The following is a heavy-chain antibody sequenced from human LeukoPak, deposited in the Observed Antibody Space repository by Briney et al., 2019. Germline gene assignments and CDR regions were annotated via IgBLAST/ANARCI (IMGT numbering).Heavy chain of an antibody. J-gene: IGHJ4*02. V-gene: IGHV4-59*08. CDR3: ARHKVRGVIPYYFDY. D-gene: IGHD3-10*01. CDR2: IYYSGST. Sequence: SETLSLTCTVSGGSISSYYWSWIRQPPGKGLEWIGYIYYSGSTNYNPSLKSRVTISVDTSKNQFSLKLSSVTAADTAVYYCARHKVRGVIPYYFDYWGQGTLVTVSS. CDR1: GGSISSYY.